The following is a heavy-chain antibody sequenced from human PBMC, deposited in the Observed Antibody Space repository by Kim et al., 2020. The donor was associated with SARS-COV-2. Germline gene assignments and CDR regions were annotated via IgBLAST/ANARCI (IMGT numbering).Heavy chain of an antibody. V-gene: IGHV4-34*01. D-gene: IGHD6-13*01. CDR3: ARAAAGTGRFDP. CDR1: GGSFSGYY. CDR2: INHSGST. Sequence: SETLSLTCAVYGGSFSGYYWSWIRQPPGKGLEWIGEINHSGSTNYNPSLKSRVTISVDTSKNQFSLKLSSVTAADTAVYYCARAAAGTGRFDPWGQGTLV. J-gene: IGHJ5*02.